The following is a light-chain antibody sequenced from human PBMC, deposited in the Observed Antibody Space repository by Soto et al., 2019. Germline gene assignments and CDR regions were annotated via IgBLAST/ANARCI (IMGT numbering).Light chain of an antibody. V-gene: IGKV1D-12*01. J-gene: IGKJ2*01. CDR2: AAS. CDR1: EDISYW. Sequence: DIQMTHTPSSVSAYVGDGVTITCRASEDISYWVAWYQQKPGKAPKLLIHAASSLHSGVPSRFGGSGSGTDFTLTITGLQLEDFATYYCQQANSFPYTFGQGTKVDI. CDR3: QQANSFPYT.